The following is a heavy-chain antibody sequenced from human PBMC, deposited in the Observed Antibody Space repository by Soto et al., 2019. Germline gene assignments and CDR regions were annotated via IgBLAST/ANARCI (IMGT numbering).Heavy chain of an antibody. Sequence: GESLKISCKGSGYSFPSYWISWVRQMPWKGLEWMGIIYPGDSDTRYSPSFQGQVTISADKSISTAYLQWSSLKASDTAIYYCARLGGGDMATIFQRYFDRWGRGTLVTVSS. D-gene: IGHD5-12*01. CDR1: GYSFPSYW. CDR2: IYPGDSDT. V-gene: IGHV5-51*01. J-gene: IGHJ2*01. CDR3: ARLGGGDMATIFQRYFDR.